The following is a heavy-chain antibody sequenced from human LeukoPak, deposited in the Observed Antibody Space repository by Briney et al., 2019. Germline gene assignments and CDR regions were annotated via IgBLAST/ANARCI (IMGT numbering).Heavy chain of an antibody. J-gene: IGHJ4*02. D-gene: IGHD2-21*01. V-gene: IGHV4-39*01. CDR1: GGSISSSSYY. Sequence: KTSETLSLTCTVSGGSISSSSYYWGWIRQPPGKGLEWIGSIYYSGSTYYNSSLKSRVTISVDTSSNQFSLRLSSVTAADTAVYYCVRQANGYSLRWGQGILVTVSS. CDR2: IYYSGST. CDR3: VRQANGYSLR.